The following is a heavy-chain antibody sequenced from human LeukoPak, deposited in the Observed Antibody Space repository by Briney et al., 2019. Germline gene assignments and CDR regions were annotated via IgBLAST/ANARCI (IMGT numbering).Heavy chain of an antibody. J-gene: IGHJ4*02. CDR1: GYTFTSYD. D-gene: IGHD4-17*01. V-gene: IGHV1-8*01. CDR3: ARVRDYGDYEGFDY. CDR2: MNPNSGNT. Sequence: ASVKVSCKASGYTFTSYDINWVRQATGQGLEWTGWMNPNSGNTGYAQKFQGRVTMTRNTSISTAYMELSSLRSEDTAVYYCARVRDYGDYEGFDYWGQGTLVTVSS.